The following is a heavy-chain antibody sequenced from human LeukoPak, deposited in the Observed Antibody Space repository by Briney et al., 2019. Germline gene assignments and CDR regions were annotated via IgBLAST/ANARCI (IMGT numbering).Heavy chain of an antibody. CDR2: ISSSSSYI. D-gene: IGHD2-15*01. CDR3: AREYCSGGSCYGYDY. V-gene: IGHV3-21*01. CDR1: GFTFSSYS. J-gene: IGHJ4*02. Sequence: MPGGSLRLSCAASGFTFSSYSMNWVRQAPGKGLEWVSSISSSSSYIYYADSVKGRFTISRDNAKNSLYLQMNSLRAEDTAVYYCAREYCSGGSCYGYDYWGQGTLVTVSS.